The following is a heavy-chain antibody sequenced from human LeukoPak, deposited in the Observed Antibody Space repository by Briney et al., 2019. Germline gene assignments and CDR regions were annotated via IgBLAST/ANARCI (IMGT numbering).Heavy chain of an antibody. V-gene: IGHV4-39*07. CDR2: MYYSGST. CDR3: ARGSRSYPYYFDC. CDR1: SGSISSSSYY. D-gene: IGHD3-10*01. Sequence: KASETLSLTCTVSSGSISSSSYYWGWIRQPPGMGLEWFGSMYYSGSTYYNPSLKSRVTISVDKSKSQFSLKLSSVTAADSAVYYCARGSRSYPYYFDCWGQGTLVTVSS. J-gene: IGHJ4*02.